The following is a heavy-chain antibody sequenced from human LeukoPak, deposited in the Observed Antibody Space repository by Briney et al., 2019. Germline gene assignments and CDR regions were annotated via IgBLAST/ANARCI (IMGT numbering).Heavy chain of an antibody. CDR3: TRDPLRYLRVGHHDY. D-gene: IGHD3-9*01. CDR1: GFTFSTSA. CDR2: IDYDSSHI. J-gene: IGHJ4*02. V-gene: IGHV3-21*01. Sequence: PGGSLRLSCAASGFTFSTSAMNWVRQVPRKGLEWDSSIDYDSSHIYYAASVRGRFTISRDNARNSVYLQMDSLRVEDTAVYYCTRDPLRYLRVGHHDYWGQGTLVAVSS.